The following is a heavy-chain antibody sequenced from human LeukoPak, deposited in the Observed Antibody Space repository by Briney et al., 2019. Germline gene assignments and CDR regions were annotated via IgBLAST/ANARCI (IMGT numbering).Heavy chain of an antibody. V-gene: IGHV4-31*03. CDR2: IYYSGST. Sequence: SQTLSLTCTVSGDSISTGGYYWAWIRQHRERGLEWIGYIYYSGSTHYNPSLQSRVTISVDTSKNQFSLNLNSVTAADTAVYYCATVIVVVPMGVYHYYAMDVWGQGTTVTVSS. CDR1: GDSISTGGYY. CDR3: ATVIVVVPMGVYHYYAMDV. J-gene: IGHJ6*02. D-gene: IGHD2-2*01.